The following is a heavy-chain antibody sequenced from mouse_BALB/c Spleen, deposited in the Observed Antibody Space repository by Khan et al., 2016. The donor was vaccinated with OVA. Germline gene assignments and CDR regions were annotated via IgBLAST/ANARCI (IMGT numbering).Heavy chain of an antibody. CDR3: ARRNYFGYTFAY. V-gene: IGHV1-77*01. CDR2: ISPGSGAI. Sequence: VQLQESGAELARPGASVKLSCKASGYTFTDYYINWVKQRTGQGLEWIGEISPGSGAIYYNERFKGKATLTADKSSSTAYMQLSSLTAEASAVYFCARRNYFGYTFAYWGQGTLVTVSA. CDR1: GYTFTDYY. D-gene: IGHD1-2*01. J-gene: IGHJ3*01.